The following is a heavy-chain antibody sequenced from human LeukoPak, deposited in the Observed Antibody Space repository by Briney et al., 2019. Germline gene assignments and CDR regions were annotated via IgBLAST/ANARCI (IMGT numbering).Heavy chain of an antibody. D-gene: IGHD6-6*01. V-gene: IGHV1-8*03. Sequence: ASVKVSCKASGYTFTSYDINWVRQATGQGLEWMGWMNPNSGNTGYAQKFQGRVTITRNTSISTAYMELSSLRSEDTAVYYCARGTKYSSSELFDYWGQGTLVTVSS. CDR1: GYTFTSYD. CDR2: MNPNSGNT. J-gene: IGHJ4*02. CDR3: ARGTKYSSSELFDY.